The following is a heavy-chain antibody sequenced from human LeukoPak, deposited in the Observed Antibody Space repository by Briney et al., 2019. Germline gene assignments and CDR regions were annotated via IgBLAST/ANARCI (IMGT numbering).Heavy chain of an antibody. CDR2: FDPEDGET. D-gene: IGHD3-22*01. Sequence: ASVKVSFKFSGYTLTELSMHWVRQAPGKGLGWMGGFDPEDGETIYAQKFQGRVTMTEDTSTDTAYMELSSLRSEDTAVYYCATKPGTYYYDSSGYLAYWGQGTLVTVSS. V-gene: IGHV1-24*01. CDR1: GYTLTELS. J-gene: IGHJ4*02. CDR3: ATKPGTYYYDSSGYLAY.